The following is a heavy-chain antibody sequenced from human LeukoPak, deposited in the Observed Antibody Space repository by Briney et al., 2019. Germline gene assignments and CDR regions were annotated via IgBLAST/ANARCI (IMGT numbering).Heavy chain of an antibody. CDR3: AREVLIGYYSP. CDR1: GGSISSYY. CDR2: IYYSGST. V-gene: IGHV4-59*01. D-gene: IGHD3-3*01. J-gene: IGHJ5*02. Sequence: SETLSLTCTVSGGSISSYYWSWIRQPPGKGLEWIGYIYYSGSTNYNPSLKSRVTISVDTSKNQFSLKLSSVTAADTAVYYCAREVLIGYYSPWGQGTLVTVSS.